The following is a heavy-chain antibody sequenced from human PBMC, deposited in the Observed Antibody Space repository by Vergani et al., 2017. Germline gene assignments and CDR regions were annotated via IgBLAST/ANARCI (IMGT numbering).Heavy chain of an antibody. CDR1: GDSVISTDYH. J-gene: IGHJ4*02. CDR3: AREPKKSSFDFWGAWRSAY. Sequence: QVQLQESGPGLVKPSETLSLTCTVSGDSVISTDYHWGLIRQPPENGLEWMGSMDYRGSTSYNPSLESRISISFETPKNQFSLRLRSVTAADTAVCYCAREPKKSSFDFWGAWRSAYWGQGILVTVSS. CDR2: MDYRGST. D-gene: IGHD3-3*01. V-gene: IGHV4-39*02.